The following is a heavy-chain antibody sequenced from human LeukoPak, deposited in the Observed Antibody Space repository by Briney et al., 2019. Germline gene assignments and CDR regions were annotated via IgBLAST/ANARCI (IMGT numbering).Heavy chain of an antibody. CDR2: ISTASSTI. J-gene: IGHJ4*02. CDR3: AKDAAAACDY. Sequence: GGSLRLSCAASGFTFSSFGMNWVRRAPGKGLEWVSYISTASSTIYYADSVKGRFTISRDNAKNSLYLQMNGLRAEDTAVYYCAKDAAAACDYWGQGTLVTVSS. D-gene: IGHD6-13*01. V-gene: IGHV3-48*01. CDR1: GFTFSSFG.